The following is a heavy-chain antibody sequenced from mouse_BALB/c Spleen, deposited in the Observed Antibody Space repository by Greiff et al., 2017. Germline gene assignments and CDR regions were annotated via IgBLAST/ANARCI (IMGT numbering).Heavy chain of an antibody. V-gene: IGHV4-2*02. CDR3: ARRNYGGAMDY. CDR1: GFDFSRYW. D-gene: IGHD2-1*01. Sequence: EVKLMESGGGLVQPGGSLNLSCAASGFDFSRYWMSWARQAPGKGQEWIGEINPGSSTINYTPSLKDKFIISRDNAKNTLYLQMSKVRSEDTALYYCARRNYGGAMDYWGQGTSVTVSS. CDR2: INPGSSTI. J-gene: IGHJ4*01.